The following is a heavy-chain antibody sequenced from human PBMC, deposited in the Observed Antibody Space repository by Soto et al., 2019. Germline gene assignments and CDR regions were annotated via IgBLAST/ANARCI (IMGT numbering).Heavy chain of an antibody. J-gene: IGHJ6*02. Sequence: ASVKVSCKVSGYTLTELSMHWVRQAPGKGLEWMGGFDPEDGETIYAQKFQGRVTMTEDTSTDTAYMELSSLRSEDTAVYYCAAAYYGSGSYYNADYYSRMDVWGQGTTVT. D-gene: IGHD3-10*01. CDR2: FDPEDGET. CDR3: AAAYYGSGSYYNADYYSRMDV. V-gene: IGHV1-24*01. CDR1: GYTLTELS.